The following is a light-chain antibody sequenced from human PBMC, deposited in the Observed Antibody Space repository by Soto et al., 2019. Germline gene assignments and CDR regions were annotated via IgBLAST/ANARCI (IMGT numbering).Light chain of an antibody. Sequence: EIVMTQSPATLSVSQGERATLSCRASQSVSTNLAWYQQKPGQAPRLLIYGASTRATGIPARFSGSGSGTEFTLTISSLQSEDFAVYYCQQFHNWPPITVGQGTRLEIK. J-gene: IGKJ5*01. CDR2: GAS. V-gene: IGKV3-15*01. CDR3: QQFHNWPPIT. CDR1: QSVSTN.